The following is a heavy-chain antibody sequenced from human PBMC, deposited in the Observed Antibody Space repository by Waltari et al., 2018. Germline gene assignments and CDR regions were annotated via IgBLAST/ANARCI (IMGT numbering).Heavy chain of an antibody. Sequence: EVQLVESGGGLIQPGGSLRLSCAASGFSVGTSYVSWVRQAPGKGVEWISFIYGVDSTLCVDSVKGRFTVSRDNSKNTVHLQMNSVRVDDTAVYYCATFSNWVHDTFDIWGQGTLVSVSS. D-gene: IGHD3-16*01. CDR3: ATFSNWVHDTFDI. V-gene: IGHV3-53*01. CDR2: IYGVDST. CDR1: GFSVGTSY. J-gene: IGHJ3*02.